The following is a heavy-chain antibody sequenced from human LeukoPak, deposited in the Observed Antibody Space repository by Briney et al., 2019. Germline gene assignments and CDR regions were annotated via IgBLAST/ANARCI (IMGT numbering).Heavy chain of an antibody. D-gene: IGHD2-15*01. J-gene: IGHJ6*02. Sequence: GGSLRLSCAASGFTFSSYGMHWVRQAPGKGLEWVAFIRYDGSNKYYADSVKGRFTISRDNSKNTLYLQMNSLRAEDTAVYYCAREIVVVVAANDYYDMDVWGQGTTVTVSS. V-gene: IGHV3-30*02. CDR2: IRYDGSNK. CDR3: AREIVVVVAANDYYDMDV. CDR1: GFTFSSYG.